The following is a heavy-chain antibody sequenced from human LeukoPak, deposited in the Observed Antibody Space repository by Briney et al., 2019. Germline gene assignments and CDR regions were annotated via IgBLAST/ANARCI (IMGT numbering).Heavy chain of an antibody. Sequence: GGYLRLSCAASGFTFDDYAMHWARQAPGKGLEWVTLISGDGVTTYYIDSVGGGFSISRDNSKNSLYLQMNSLRTEDSALYYCVKAATVTYYGMDVGGQGALDTVSS. V-gene: IGHV3-43*02. D-gene: IGHD4-11*01. CDR1: GFTFDDYA. CDR2: ISGDGVTT. J-gene: IGHJ6*02. CDR3: VKAATVTYYGMDV.